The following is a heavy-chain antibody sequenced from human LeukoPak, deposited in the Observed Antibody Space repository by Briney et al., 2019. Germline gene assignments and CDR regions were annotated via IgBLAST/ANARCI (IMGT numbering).Heavy chain of an antibody. CDR3: ARVGWYFDL. CDR2: IYHSGST. J-gene: IGHJ2*01. CDR1: GGSISSGGYS. Sequence: PSETLSLTCAVSGGSISSGGYSWSWIRQPPGKGLEWIGYIYHSGSTHYNPSLKSRVTISVDRSKNQFSLKLSSVTAADTAVYYCARVGWYFDLWGRGTLVTVSS. V-gene: IGHV4-30-2*01.